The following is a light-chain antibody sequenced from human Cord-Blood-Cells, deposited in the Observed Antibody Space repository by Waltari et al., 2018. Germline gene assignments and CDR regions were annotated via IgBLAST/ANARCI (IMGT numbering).Light chain of an antibody. J-gene: IGLJ1*01. V-gene: IGLV2-14*03. CDR1: TSDVGGFNY. CDR2: DVS. Sequence: QSALTQPASVPGPPGQSIPIPGTGTTSDVGGFNYVSWYQQHPGKAPKLMIDDVSNRPSGVSNRFSGSKSGNTASLTISGLQAEDEADYYCSSYTSSSTLYVFGTGTKVTVL. CDR3: SSYTSSSTLYV.